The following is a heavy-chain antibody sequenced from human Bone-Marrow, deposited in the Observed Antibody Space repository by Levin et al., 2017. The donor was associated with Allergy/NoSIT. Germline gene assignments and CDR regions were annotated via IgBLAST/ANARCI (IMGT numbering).Heavy chain of an antibody. CDR3: ARLEVVAATPVWFDP. CDR2: IYYSGST. Sequence: PSETLSLTCTVSGGSISSGGYYWSWIRQHPGKGLEWIGYIYYSGSTYYNPSLKSRVTISVDTSKNQFSLKLSSVTAADTAVYYCARLEVVAATPVWFDPWGQGTLVTVSS. J-gene: IGHJ5*02. CDR1: GGSISSGGYY. D-gene: IGHD2-15*01. V-gene: IGHV4-31*03.